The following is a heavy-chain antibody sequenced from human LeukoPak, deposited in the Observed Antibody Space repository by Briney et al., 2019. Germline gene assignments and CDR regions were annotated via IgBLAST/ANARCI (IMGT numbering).Heavy chain of an antibody. CDR3: ARAEDYDSSGYVDAFDI. V-gene: IGHV3-74*01. CDR1: GFTFSDHW. CDR2: INNAGSDT. J-gene: IGHJ3*02. Sequence: PGGSLRLSCAASGFTFSDHWMHWVRQAPGKGLVWVSRINNAGSDTVYADSVRGRFTISRDNAKNTLYLHMNSLRAEDTALYYCARAEDYDSSGYVDAFDIWGQGTMVTVSS. D-gene: IGHD3-22*01.